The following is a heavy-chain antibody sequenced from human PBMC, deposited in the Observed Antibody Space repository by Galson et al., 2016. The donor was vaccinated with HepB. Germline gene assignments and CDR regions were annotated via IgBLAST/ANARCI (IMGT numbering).Heavy chain of an antibody. CDR3: AKATYGSAYGSRYVQH. J-gene: IGHJ1*01. D-gene: IGHD3-10*01. Sequence: SLRLSCATSGFTFNDYAMHWVRQAPGKGLEWVSGISWNSDRIDYADSVKGRFTVSRDNAKNSLYLQINSLRAEGTALYYCAKATYGSAYGSRYVQHWGQGTLVTVSS. CDR1: GFTFNDYA. CDR2: ISWNSDRI. V-gene: IGHV3-9*01.